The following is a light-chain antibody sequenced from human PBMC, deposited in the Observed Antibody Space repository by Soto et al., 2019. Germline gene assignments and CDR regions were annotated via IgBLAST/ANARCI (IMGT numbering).Light chain of an antibody. Sequence: DIHMTQSPSTLSASVGDRVTITCRASQSISSWLAWYQQNPGKAPKLLIYDASSLESGVPSRFSGSGSGTEFTLTISSLQPDDLATYYCQQYNSYPWTFGQGTKVDIK. V-gene: IGKV1-5*01. CDR3: QQYNSYPWT. CDR2: DAS. J-gene: IGKJ1*01. CDR1: QSISSW.